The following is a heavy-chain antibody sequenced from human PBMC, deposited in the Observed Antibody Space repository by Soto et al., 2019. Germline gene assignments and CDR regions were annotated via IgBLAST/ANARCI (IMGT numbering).Heavy chain of an antibody. CDR2: IIPILGIA. D-gene: IGHD2-2*03. CDR3: ARAGYCSSTSCQYNWFEP. J-gene: IGHJ5*02. CDR1: GGTFSSYT. Sequence: ASVKVSCKASGGTFSSYTISWVRQAPGQGLEWMGRIIPILGIANYAQKFQGRVTITADKSTSTAYMELSSLRSEDTAVYYCARAGYCSSTSCQYNWFEPWGQGTLVTVSS. V-gene: IGHV1-69*02.